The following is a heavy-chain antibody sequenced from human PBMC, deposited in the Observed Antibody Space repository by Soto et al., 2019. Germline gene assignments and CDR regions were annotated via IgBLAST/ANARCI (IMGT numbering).Heavy chain of an antibody. J-gene: IGHJ3*02. CDR3: ARDRAHGFDI. CDR2: ISADKGNT. Sequence: ASVKVSCQAYGYTFTSNGVSWVRQAPGQGLEWMGWISADKGNTNYAQKVQGRVTMTRDTSTSTVYMELRSLRSEDTAVYFCARDRAHGFDIWGQGTMVTVSS. CDR1: GYTFTSNG. V-gene: IGHV1-18*04.